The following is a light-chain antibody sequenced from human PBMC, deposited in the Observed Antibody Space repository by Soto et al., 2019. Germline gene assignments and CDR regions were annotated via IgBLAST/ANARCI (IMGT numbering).Light chain of an antibody. CDR2: GAS. CDR1: QSVSRN. Sequence: EIVMTQSPATLSVSPGERATLSCRASQSVSRNLAWYQQKPGQAPRLLIYGASTLQSGIPSRFSGSGSGTEFTLTISSLQSEDFAIYYCQPYNSSPSTFGQGTKLEIK. V-gene: IGKV3-15*01. CDR3: QPYNSSPST. J-gene: IGKJ2*01.